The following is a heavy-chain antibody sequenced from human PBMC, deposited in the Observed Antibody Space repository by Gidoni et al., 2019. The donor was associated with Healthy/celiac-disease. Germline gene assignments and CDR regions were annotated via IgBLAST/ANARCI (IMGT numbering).Heavy chain of an antibody. CDR1: GFPFSNAW. J-gene: IGHJ4*02. CDR3: TTEDYDYVWGSYRYRTY. Sequence: EVQLVESGGGLVKPGGSLRLSCAASGFPFSNAWMSWVRQAPGKGLEWVGRIKSKTDGGTTDYAAPVKGRFTISRDDSKNTLYLQMNSLKTEDTAVYYCTTEDYDYVWGSYRYRTYWGQGTLVTVSS. CDR2: IKSKTDGGTT. D-gene: IGHD3-16*02. V-gene: IGHV3-15*01.